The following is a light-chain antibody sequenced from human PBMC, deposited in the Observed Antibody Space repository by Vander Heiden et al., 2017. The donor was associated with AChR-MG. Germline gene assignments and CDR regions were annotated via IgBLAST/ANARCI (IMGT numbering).Light chain of an antibody. J-gene: IGKJ4*01. CDR1: QTISLRN. Sequence: EIVLTQSPGTLSLSPGERATLSCRASQTISLRNLAWYQHKPGQAPRLLIYGASSRATGIPDRFSGSWSVTDFTLTISRLEPEDFAVYYCQQYGTSPLTFGGGTKVEIK. CDR3: QQYGTSPLT. V-gene: IGKV3-20*01. CDR2: GAS.